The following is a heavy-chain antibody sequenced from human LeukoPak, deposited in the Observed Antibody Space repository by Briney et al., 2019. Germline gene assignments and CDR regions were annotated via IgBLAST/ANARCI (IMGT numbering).Heavy chain of an antibody. D-gene: IGHD6-13*01. CDR1: GYTFTGYY. V-gene: IGHV1-2*02. J-gene: IGHJ4*02. CDR3: ARDQYTSSWYGSDY. CDR2: INLNTGGI. Sequence: ASVKVSCKASGYTFTGYYMHWERQAPGQGLEWLGWINLNTGGINYAPKFQDRVTMTRDTSISTAHMELSMLRSDDTAVYYCARDQYTSSWYGSDYWGQGTLVTVSS.